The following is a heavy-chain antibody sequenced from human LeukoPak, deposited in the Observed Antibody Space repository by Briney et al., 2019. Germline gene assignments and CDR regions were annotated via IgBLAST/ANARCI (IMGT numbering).Heavy chain of an antibody. V-gene: IGHV4-39*01. D-gene: IGHD1-26*01. CDR1: GGSISSTSYY. CDR3: ARQSGSYYWVGY. CDR2: IYYSGST. Sequence: SETLSLTCTVSGGSISSTSYYWGWIRQPPGKGLEWIGSIYYSGSTYYNPSLKSRVTIFADTSKNQFSLKLSSVTAADTAVYYCARQSGSYYWVGYWGQGTLVTVSS. J-gene: IGHJ4*02.